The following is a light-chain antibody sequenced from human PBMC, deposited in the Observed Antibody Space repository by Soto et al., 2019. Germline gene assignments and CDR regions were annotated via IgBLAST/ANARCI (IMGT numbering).Light chain of an antibody. CDR1: SSDVGGYNY. CDR2: DVS. J-gene: IGLJ1*01. CDR3: CSYAGSYTWV. V-gene: IGLV2-11*01. Sequence: QSALTQPRSVSGSPGQSVTISCTGTSSDVGGYNYVSWYQQQPGKAPKLMIYDVSKRPSGVPDRFSGSKSGNTASLTISGLQAEDEADYYCCSYAGSYTWVFGTGTKLTV.